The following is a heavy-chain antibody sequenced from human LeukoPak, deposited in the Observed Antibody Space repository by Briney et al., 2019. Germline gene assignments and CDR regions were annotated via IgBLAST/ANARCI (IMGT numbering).Heavy chain of an antibody. CDR3: AKVRTTGYSTFDY. D-gene: IGHD3-9*01. J-gene: IGHJ4*02. V-gene: IGHV3-23*01. CDR1: GFSFNTYA. CDR2: FTTAGDTT. Sequence: GGSLRLSCAASGFSFNTYAMSWVRQAPGKGLEWVSGFTTAGDTTHYADSVKGRFTVSRDNSKNTLYLEMNSLRADDTAVYFCAKVRTTGYSTFDYWGQGTLVTVSS.